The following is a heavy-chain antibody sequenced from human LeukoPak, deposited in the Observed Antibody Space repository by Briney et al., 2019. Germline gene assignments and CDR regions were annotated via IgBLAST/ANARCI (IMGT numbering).Heavy chain of an antibody. CDR2: IYYSGST. D-gene: IGHD6-25*01. CDR3: ARLGPDPGYSSG. J-gene: IGHJ4*02. CDR1: GGSISSSSYY. Sequence: SETLSLTCTVSGGSISSSSYYWGWIRQPPGKGLEWIGSIYYSGSTYYNPSLKSRVTISVDTSKNQFSLKLSSVTAEDTAVYYCARLGPDPGYSSGWGQGTLVTVSS. V-gene: IGHV4-39*01.